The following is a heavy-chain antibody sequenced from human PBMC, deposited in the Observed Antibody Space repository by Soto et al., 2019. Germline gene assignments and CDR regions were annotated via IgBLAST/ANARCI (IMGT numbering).Heavy chain of an antibody. CDR1: GYTFTSYG. CDR2: INSYNGNT. CDR3: AREPVAGIWFDL. Sequence: QVQLVQSGAEVKKPGASVKVSCKASGYTFTSYGISWVRQAPGQGLEWMGWINSYNGNTNYAQKLQGRVTMTTDTSTRTAYMELRSLRSDDTAGYYWAREPVAGIWFDLWGQGTLVTVSS. V-gene: IGHV1-18*01. J-gene: IGHJ5*02. D-gene: IGHD6-19*01.